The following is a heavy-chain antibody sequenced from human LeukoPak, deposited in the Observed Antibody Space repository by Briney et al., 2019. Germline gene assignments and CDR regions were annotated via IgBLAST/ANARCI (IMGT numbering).Heavy chain of an antibody. J-gene: IGHJ6*03. CDR3: ARDQNYHGSGSQNYYYYYYMDV. D-gene: IGHD3-10*01. Sequence: GGSLRLSCAASGFTIANYVTHWVRQAPGKGLEWVAATSPDEGLKFYGDSVKGRFTISRDNAKNSLYLQMNSLRAEDTAVYYCARDQNYHGSGSQNYYYYYYMDVWGKGTTVTVSS. V-gene: IGHV3-30*04. CDR1: GFTIANYV. CDR2: TSPDEGLK.